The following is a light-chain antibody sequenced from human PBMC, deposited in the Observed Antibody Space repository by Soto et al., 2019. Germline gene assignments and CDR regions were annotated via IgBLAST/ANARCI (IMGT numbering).Light chain of an antibody. J-gene: IGLJ3*02. CDR2: LNSDGSH. CDR1: SGHSSYA. Sequence: QAVVTQPPSASASLGASVKLTCTLSSGHSSYAIAWHQQQPEKGPRYLMKLNSDGSHSKGDEIPDRFSGSSSGAERYLTISSLQSEDEADYYCQTWGTGIRVFGGGTQLTVL. V-gene: IGLV4-69*01. CDR3: QTWGTGIRV.